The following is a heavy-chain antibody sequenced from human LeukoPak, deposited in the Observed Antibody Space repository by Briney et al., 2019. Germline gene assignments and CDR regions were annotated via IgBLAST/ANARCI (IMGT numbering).Heavy chain of an antibody. V-gene: IGHV4-61*02. D-gene: IGHD6-13*01. CDR2: IYTSGST. CDR3: ASFSSSWFPHH. CDR1: GGSISSGSYY. Sequence: PSETLSLTCTVSGGSISSGSYYWSWIRQPAGKGLEWIGRIYTSGSTNYNPSLKSRVTISVDTSKNQFSLKLSSVTAADTAVYYCASFSSSWFPHHWGQGTLVTVSS. J-gene: IGHJ5*02.